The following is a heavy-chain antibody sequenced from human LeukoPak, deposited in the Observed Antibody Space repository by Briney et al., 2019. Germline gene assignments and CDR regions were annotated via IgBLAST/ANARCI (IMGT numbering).Heavy chain of an antibody. V-gene: IGHV3-33*01. CDR2: IWYDGSNK. CDR3: ARGSFSSLPGPHHGMDV. J-gene: IGHJ6*02. CDR1: AFPFSNHG. D-gene: IGHD6-13*01. Sequence: GGSLRLSCAASAFPFSNHGMHWVRQAPGKGLEWVAVIWYDGSNKYYADSVKGRFTISRDNSKNTVYLQMNSLRDEDTAVYYCARGSFSSLPGPHHGMDVWGQGTTATVSS.